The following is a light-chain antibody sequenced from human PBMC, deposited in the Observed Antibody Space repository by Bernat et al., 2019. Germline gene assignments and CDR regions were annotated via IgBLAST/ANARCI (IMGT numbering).Light chain of an antibody. V-gene: IGKV3-15*01. CDR1: QRVDRN. CDR3: QKYVNWPPLT. J-gene: IGKJ4*01. Sequence: EIVMTQSPATLSVSPGERATLSCRASQRVDRNLAWYQQKSGQPPRLLIYGASTRATDVPARFSGSGSGTEFTLTISSLQSEDFAVYYCQKYVNWPPLTFGGGTRVDIK. CDR2: GAS.